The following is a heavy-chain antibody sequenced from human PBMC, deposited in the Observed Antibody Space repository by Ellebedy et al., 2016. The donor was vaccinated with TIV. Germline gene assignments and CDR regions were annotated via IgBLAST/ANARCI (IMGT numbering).Heavy chain of an antibody. J-gene: IGHJ4*02. CDR3: ARNLYSSSSFIDY. V-gene: IGHV3-33*08. Sequence: GESLKISCAASGFTFSSYGMHWVRQAPGKGLEWVAVIWYDGSNKYYADSVKGRFTISRDNSKNTLYLQMNSLRDKDTAVYYCARNLYSSSSFIDYWGQGTLVTVSS. CDR1: GFTFSSYG. CDR2: IWYDGSNK. D-gene: IGHD6-6*01.